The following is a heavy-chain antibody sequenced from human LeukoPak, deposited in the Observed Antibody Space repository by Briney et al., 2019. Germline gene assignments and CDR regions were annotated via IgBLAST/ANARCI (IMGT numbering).Heavy chain of an antibody. CDR2: IYYSGST. V-gene: IGHV4-39*01. Sequence: SETLSLNCTVSGGSISSNTQYWSWIRQPPGKGPEWLGSIYYSGSTYYNPSLKSRVTISADTSKNQFSLKLSSVTAADTALYYCARHHSEEVGPYFDYWGQGILVTVSS. D-gene: IGHD4-11*01. J-gene: IGHJ4*02. CDR3: ARHHSEEVGPYFDY. CDR1: GGSISSNTQY.